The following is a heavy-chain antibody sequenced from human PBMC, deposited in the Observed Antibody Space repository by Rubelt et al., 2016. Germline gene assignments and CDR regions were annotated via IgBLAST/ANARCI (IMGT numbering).Heavy chain of an antibody. CDR2: IDYSGST. CDR1: GVSISSYY. CDR3: AGGTNPGIIVAFDI. Sequence: QVQLQESGPGLVKPSETLSLTCTVSGVSISSYYWSWIRQPPGKGLEWIGYIDYSGSTNYNPSLKSRITISIDTSNNQFSLKLSSVTAADTAGYYGAGGTNPGIIVAFDIWGQGTMVTVSS. J-gene: IGHJ3*02. D-gene: IGHD3-16*01. V-gene: IGHV4-59*08.